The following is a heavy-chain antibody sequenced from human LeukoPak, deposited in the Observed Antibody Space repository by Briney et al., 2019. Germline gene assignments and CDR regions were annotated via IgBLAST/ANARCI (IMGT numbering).Heavy chain of an antibody. CDR3: ASETAGYSRSWYVWGWFDP. V-gene: IGHV6-1*01. J-gene: IGHJ5*02. D-gene: IGHD6-13*01. Sequence: SQTLSLTCAISGDSVSSNSAAWNWIRQSPSRGLEWLGRTYYRSKWYNDYAVSVKSRITINPDTSKNQFSLQLNSVTPEDTAVYYCASETAGYSRSWYVWGWFDPWGQGTLVTVSS. CDR2: TYYRSKWYN. CDR1: GDSVSSNSAA.